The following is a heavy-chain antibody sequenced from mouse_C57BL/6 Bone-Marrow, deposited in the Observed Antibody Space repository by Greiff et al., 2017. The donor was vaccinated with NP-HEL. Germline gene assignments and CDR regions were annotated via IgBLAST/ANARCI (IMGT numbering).Heavy chain of an antibody. Sequence: LQESGAELARPGASVKLSCKASGYTFTSYGISWVKQRTGQGLEWIGEIYPRSGNTYYNEKFKGKATLTADKSSSTAYMELRSLTSEDSAVYFCARSGWDPFAYWGQGTLVTVSA. CDR3: ARSGWDPFAY. D-gene: IGHD3-1*01. J-gene: IGHJ3*01. V-gene: IGHV1-81*01. CDR1: GYTFTSYG. CDR2: IYPRSGNT.